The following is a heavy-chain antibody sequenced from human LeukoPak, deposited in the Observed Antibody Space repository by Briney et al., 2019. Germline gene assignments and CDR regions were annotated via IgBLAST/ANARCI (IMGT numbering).Heavy chain of an antibody. D-gene: IGHD6-13*01. CDR2: ISGSGGST. J-gene: IGHJ4*02. Sequence: GGSLRLSCAASGFTFSSYAMSWVRQAPGKGLEWVSAISGSGGSTYYADSVKGRFTISRDNSKNTLYLQMNSLRAEDTAVYYCAKEGVDSSTWYWTYYFDCWGQGTLVTVSS. V-gene: IGHV3-23*01. CDR1: GFTFSSYA. CDR3: AKEGVDSSTWYWTYYFDC.